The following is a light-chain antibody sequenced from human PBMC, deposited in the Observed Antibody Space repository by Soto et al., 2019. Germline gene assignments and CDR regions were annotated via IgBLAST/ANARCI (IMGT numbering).Light chain of an antibody. Sequence: DIQMTQSPSSVSASVGDRVTITCRASQDINNWLAWYQHKAGQAPKLLIFAASSLQSGVPSRFSGSGSGTDFTLVISSLHPEDFATYYCQQVNSFPKTFGQATKVEI. CDR1: QDINNW. J-gene: IGKJ1*01. CDR2: AAS. V-gene: IGKV1-12*01. CDR3: QQVNSFPKT.